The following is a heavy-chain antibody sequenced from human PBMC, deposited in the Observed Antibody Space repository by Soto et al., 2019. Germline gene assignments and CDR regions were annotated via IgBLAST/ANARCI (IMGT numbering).Heavy chain of an antibody. J-gene: IGHJ6*02. CDR3: VSDTARTYYYYAMDV. Sequence: GESLKISFKGSGYSFISYWIGWVRQTPGKGLEWMGIIHPGDSDARYSPSFRGQVTISVDKSTSTAYLQWSSLKASDSAMYYCVSDTARTYYYYAMDVWGQGTTVTVSS. V-gene: IGHV5-51*01. CDR2: IHPGDSDA. D-gene: IGHD5-18*01. CDR1: GYSFISYW.